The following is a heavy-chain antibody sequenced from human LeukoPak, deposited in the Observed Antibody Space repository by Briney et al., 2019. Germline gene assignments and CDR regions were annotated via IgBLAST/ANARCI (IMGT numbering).Heavy chain of an antibody. CDR3: ARVTSIAAADYGMDV. CDR1: GGSISSYY. D-gene: IGHD6-13*01. V-gene: IGHV4-4*07. J-gene: IGHJ6*02. CDR2: IYTSGST. Sequence: PSETLSLTCTVSGGSISSYYWSWIRQPAGKGLEWIGRIYTSGSTNYNPSLKSRVTMSVDTSKNQFSLKLSSVTAADTAVYYCARVTSIAAADYGMDVWGQGTTVTVSS.